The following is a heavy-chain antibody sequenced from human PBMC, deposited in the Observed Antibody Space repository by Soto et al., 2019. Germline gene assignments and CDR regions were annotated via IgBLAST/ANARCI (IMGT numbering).Heavy chain of an antibody. J-gene: IGHJ4*02. CDR2: IYYSGST. D-gene: IGHD4-17*01. CDR3: ARLKTTVTTAGFDY. V-gene: IGHV4-31*03. Sequence: SETLSLTCTVSGGSISSGGYYWSWLRQHPGKGLEWIGYIYYSGSTYYNPSLKSRVIISVDTSKNQFSLKLSSVTAADTAVYYCARLKTTVTTAGFDYWGQGTLVTVSS. CDR1: GGSISSGGYY.